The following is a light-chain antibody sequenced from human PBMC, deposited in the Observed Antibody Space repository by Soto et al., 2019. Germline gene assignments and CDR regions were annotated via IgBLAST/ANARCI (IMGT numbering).Light chain of an antibody. CDR1: QSISNW. CDR3: QQYNSYSGT. V-gene: IGKV1-5*03. CDR2: KAS. J-gene: IGKJ1*01. Sequence: DIQMTQSPSTLSASVGDRVTITCRASQSISNWLAWYQQKPGKAPNLLIYKASSLESGVPSRFSGSGSGTEFSLTISSLQPDDFATDYCQQYNSYSGTFGQGTKVEIK.